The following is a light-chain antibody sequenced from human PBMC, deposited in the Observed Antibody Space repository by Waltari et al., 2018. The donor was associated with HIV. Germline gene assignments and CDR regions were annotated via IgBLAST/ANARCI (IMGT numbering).Light chain of an antibody. CDR1: SNNVGNQG. CDR3: SAWDSDLTSWM. V-gene: IGLV10-54*04. J-gene: IGLJ3*02. Sequence: QTGLTQPPSVSRALRQTATLTCTGNSNNVGNQGAAWLQQHQGHPPTLLSYRNNNRPSGISERFSASRAVNTASLTISVLQPEDEAVYDCSAWDSDLTSWMFGGGTKLTVL. CDR2: RNN.